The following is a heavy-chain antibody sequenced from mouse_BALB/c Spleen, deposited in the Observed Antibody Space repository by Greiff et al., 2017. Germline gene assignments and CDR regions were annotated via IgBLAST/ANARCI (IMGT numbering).Heavy chain of an antibody. CDR1: GYPFTSYY. J-gene: IGHJ3*01. Sequence: QVQLKESGAELVKPGASVQLSCQASGYPFTSYYLYWVKQRPGQGLEWIGEINPSNGGTNFNEKFKSKATLSVDKSSSTAYMQLSSLTSEDSAVYYCTRPFYYGNLAWFAYWGQGTLGTVAA. V-gene: IGHV1S81*02. CDR2: INPSNGGT. D-gene: IGHD2-1*01. CDR3: TRPFYYGNLAWFAY.